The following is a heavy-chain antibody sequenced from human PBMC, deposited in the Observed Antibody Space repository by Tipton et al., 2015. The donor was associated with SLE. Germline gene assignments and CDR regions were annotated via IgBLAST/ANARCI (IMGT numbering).Heavy chain of an antibody. D-gene: IGHD3-22*01. CDR2: ISSSSTI. V-gene: IGHV3-48*01. J-gene: IGHJ3*02. CDR3: ARGSTWYDSSGTNAFDI. CDR1: GFTFSSYS. Sequence: SLRLSCAASGFTFSSYSMNWVRQAPGKGLEWVSSISSSSTIYYADSVKGRFTISRDNAKNSLYLQMSSLRAEDTAVYYCARGSTWYDSSGTNAFDIWGQGTMVTVSS.